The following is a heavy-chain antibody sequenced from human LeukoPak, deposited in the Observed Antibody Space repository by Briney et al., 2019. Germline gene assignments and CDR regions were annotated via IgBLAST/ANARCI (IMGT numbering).Heavy chain of an antibody. J-gene: IGHJ4*02. CDR1: GYSISSGYY. V-gene: IGHV4-61*01. Sequence: PSETLSLTCTVSGYSISSGYYWGWIRPPPGKGLEWIGYIYYSGSTNYNPSLKKRVTISGDTSKNQFSLKLSSVTAADTAVYYCARGHSDAYYYDSSGLPFNYWGQGTLVTVPS. CDR3: ARGHSDAYYYDSSGLPFNY. D-gene: IGHD3-22*01. CDR2: IYYSGST.